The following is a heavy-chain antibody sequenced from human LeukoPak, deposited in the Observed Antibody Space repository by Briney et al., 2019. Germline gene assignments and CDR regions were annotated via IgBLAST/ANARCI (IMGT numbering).Heavy chain of an antibody. Sequence: GGSLRLSCAASGFTFSSYGMSWVRQAPGKGLEWVSAISGSGGSTYYADSVKGRFTISRDNSKNTLYLQMNSLRAEDTAVYYCATYKWDCSGGSCYALGFDPWGQGTLVTVSS. D-gene: IGHD2-15*01. CDR2: ISGSGGST. V-gene: IGHV3-23*01. CDR3: ATYKWDCSGGSCYALGFDP. J-gene: IGHJ5*02. CDR1: GFTFSSYG.